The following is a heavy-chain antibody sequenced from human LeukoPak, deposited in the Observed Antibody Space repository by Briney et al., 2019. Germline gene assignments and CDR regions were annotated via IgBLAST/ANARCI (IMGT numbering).Heavy chain of an antibody. J-gene: IGHJ6*02. CDR1: GGTFSSYA. Sequence: GASVKVSCKASGGTFSSYAISWVRQAPGQGLEWMGRIIPIFGIANYAQKFQGRVTITADKSTSTAYMELSSLRSEDTAVYYCASDSYGDYLLGNYYYYGMDVWGQGTTVTVSS. D-gene: IGHD4-17*01. CDR3: ASDSYGDYLLGNYYYYGMDV. CDR2: IIPIFGIA. V-gene: IGHV1-69*04.